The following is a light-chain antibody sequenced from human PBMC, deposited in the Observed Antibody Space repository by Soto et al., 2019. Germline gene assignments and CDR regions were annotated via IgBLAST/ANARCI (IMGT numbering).Light chain of an antibody. CDR2: DAS. CDR3: QQLSNWWT. J-gene: IGKJ1*01. Sequence: EIVLTQSPATLSLSPGERATLSCRASQSVSSYLAWYQQKPGQAPRLLIYDASNRATGIPARFSGSGSGTDFTLTISSLEPEDFAVDYCQQLSNWWTFGQGTKVEIK. V-gene: IGKV3-11*01. CDR1: QSVSSY.